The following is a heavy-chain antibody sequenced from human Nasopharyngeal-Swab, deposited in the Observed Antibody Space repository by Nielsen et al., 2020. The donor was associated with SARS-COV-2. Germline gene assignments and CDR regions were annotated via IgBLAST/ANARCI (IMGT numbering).Heavy chain of an antibody. V-gene: IGHV3-23*01. CDR1: GFTFSSYD. D-gene: IGHD6-13*01. J-gene: IGHJ6*02. CDR2: ISGSGNSP. Sequence: GGSLRLSCAASGFTFSSYDMSWVRQAPGKGLEWVSDISGSGNSPYYADSVEGRFTISRDNSKNTLYLQMNSLRAEDTALYYCAKDVSGSTWADYYYYGMDVWGQGTTVTVSS. CDR3: AKDVSGSTWADYYYYGMDV.